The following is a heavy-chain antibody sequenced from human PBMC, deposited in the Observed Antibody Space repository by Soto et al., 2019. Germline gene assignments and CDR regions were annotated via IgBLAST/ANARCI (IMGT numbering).Heavy chain of an antibody. Sequence: SVKVSCKASGGTFSSYAISWVRQAPGQGLEWMGGIIPIFGTANYAQKFQGRVTITADESTSTAYMELSSLRSEDTAVYYCARERRLEYSSSSWFDPWGQGTLVTVYS. J-gene: IGHJ5*02. V-gene: IGHV1-69*13. CDR3: ARERRLEYSSSSWFDP. D-gene: IGHD6-6*01. CDR2: IIPIFGTA. CDR1: GGTFSSYA.